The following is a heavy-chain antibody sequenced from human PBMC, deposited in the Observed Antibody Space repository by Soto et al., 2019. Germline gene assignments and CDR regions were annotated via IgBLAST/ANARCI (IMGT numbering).Heavy chain of an antibody. V-gene: IGHV4-30-2*01. CDR1: GGSISSGCYS. J-gene: IGHJ5*02. D-gene: IGHD2-2*01. Sequence: PSETLSLTCAVSGGSISSGCYSWSWIRQPPGKGLEWIGYIYHSGSTYYNPSLKSRVTISVDRSKNQFSLKLSSVTAADTAVYYCARVGCSSTSCYWDKWFDPSGQGTLLTLSP. CDR2: IYHSGST. CDR3: ARVGCSSTSCYWDKWFDP.